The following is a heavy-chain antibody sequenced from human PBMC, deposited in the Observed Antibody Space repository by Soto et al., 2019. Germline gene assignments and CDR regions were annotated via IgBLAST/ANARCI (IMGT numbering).Heavy chain of an antibody. CDR3: ARGRITIFGVVINNDY. CDR1: GYTFTSYD. V-gene: IGHV1-8*01. D-gene: IGHD3-3*01. CDR2: MNPNSGNT. Sequence: ASVKVSCRASGYTFTSYDINWVRQATGQGLEWMGWMNPNSGNTGYAQKFQGRVTMTRNTSISTAYMELSSLRSEDTAVYYCARGRITIFGVVINNDYWGQGTLVTVSS. J-gene: IGHJ4*02.